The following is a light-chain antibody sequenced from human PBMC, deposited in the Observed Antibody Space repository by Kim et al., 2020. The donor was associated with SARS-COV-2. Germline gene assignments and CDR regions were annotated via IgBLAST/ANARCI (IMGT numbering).Light chain of an antibody. CDR3: NSRDSSGNLLV. CDR2: GKN. V-gene: IGLV3-19*01. Sequence: SSELTQDPAVSVALGQTVRITCQGDSLRSYYASWYQQKPGQAPVLVIYGKNNRPSGIPDRFSGSSSGNTASLTITGAQAEDEADYYCNSRDSSGNLLVFC. CDR1: SLRSYY. J-gene: IGLJ3*02.